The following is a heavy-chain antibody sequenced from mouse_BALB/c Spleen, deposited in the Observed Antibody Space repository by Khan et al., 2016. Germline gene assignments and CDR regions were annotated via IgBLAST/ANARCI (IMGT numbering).Heavy chain of an antibody. Sequence: VQLQQSGPELVKPGASVKISCKTSGYTFTEYTMHWVKQSHGKSLEWIGSFNPNNGGTNNNQKFKGKATLTVDKSSSTAYMELRSLTSEDSAVYFCTRARNFDYWGQGTTLTVSS. CDR3: TRARNFDY. CDR1: GYTFTEYT. V-gene: IGHV1-18*01. J-gene: IGHJ2*01. CDR2: FNPNNGGT.